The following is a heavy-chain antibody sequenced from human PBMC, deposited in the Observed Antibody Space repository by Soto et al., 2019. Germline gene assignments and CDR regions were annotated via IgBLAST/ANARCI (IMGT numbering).Heavy chain of an antibody. V-gene: IGHV3-48*01. J-gene: IGHJ3*02. CDR2: ISSSSSTI. D-gene: IGHD2-2*01. Sequence: HPGGSLRLSCAASGFTFSSYSMNWVRQAPGKGLEWVSYISSSSSTIYYADSVKGRFTISRDNAKNSLYLQMNSLRAEDTAVYYCARSWTCGDIVVVPAAENAFDIWGQGTMVTVSS. CDR1: GFTFSSYS. CDR3: ARSWTCGDIVVVPAAENAFDI.